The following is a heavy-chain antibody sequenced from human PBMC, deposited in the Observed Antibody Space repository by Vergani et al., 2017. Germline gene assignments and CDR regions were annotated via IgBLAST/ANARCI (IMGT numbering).Heavy chain of an antibody. Sequence: QVHLVQSGAEVKEPGSSLGVSCKDSGHNFNRYTFSWVRQAPGRGLEWIGSIIPLSRITNYADKFLDRVAIIADDSANTVYMTLSNLHSQDTAVYYCARGDLPADTSIVYWGQGTLVSVSS. J-gene: IGHJ4*02. V-gene: IGHV1-69*13. CDR3: ARGDLPADTSIVY. CDR1: GHNFNRYT. CDR2: IIPLSRIT. D-gene: IGHD5-18*01.